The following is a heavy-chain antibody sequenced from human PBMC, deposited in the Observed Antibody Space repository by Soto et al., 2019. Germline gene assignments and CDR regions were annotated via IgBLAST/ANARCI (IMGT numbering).Heavy chain of an antibody. Sequence: QVQLVESGGGVVQPGRSLRLSCAASGFTFSSYGMHWVRQAPGKGLEWVAVIWYDGSNKYYADSVKGRFTISRDNSKNTLYLQMNSLRAEDTAVHYCARGELLPLDYWGQGTLVTVSS. J-gene: IGHJ4*02. V-gene: IGHV3-33*01. CDR3: ARGELLPLDY. CDR2: IWYDGSNK. CDR1: GFTFSSYG. D-gene: IGHD1-26*01.